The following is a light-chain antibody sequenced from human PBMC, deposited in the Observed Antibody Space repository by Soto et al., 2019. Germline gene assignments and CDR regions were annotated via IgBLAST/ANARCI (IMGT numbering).Light chain of an antibody. V-gene: IGKV3-15*01. Sequence: EVVLTQSPGTLSVSPGERATFTCRASQSIGSDLAWYQQRPGQAPRLLIDGASTRATGIPARFSGSGSGTEFNLTISSLQSEDFAVYYCQQLRAYPHTFGQGTKLEIK. CDR2: GAS. J-gene: IGKJ2*01. CDR1: QSIGSD. CDR3: QQLRAYPHT.